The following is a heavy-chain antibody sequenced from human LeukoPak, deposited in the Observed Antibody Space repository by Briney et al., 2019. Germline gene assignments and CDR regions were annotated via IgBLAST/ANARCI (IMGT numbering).Heavy chain of an antibody. CDR3: ARDYHFYYYDNNAHTFDF. CDR2: ISYDGSNK. CDR1: GFTFSSYA. D-gene: IGHD3-22*01. J-gene: IGHJ3*01. Sequence: PGGSLRLSCAASGFTFSSYAMHWVRQAPGKGLEWVAVISYDGSNKYYADSVKGRFTISRDNSKTVVFLHMNSLRPEDTAMYYCARDYHFYYYDNNAHTFDFWGQGTMVTVSS. V-gene: IGHV3-30-3*01.